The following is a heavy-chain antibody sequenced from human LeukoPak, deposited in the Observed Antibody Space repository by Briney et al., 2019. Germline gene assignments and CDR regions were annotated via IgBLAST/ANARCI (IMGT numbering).Heavy chain of an antibody. CDR3: ACPNDYSNYAIDY. CDR2: ISYDGSNK. V-gene: IGHV3-30*01. D-gene: IGHD4-11*01. CDR1: GFTFSSYA. Sequence: GGSLRLSCAASGFTFSSYAMHWVRQAPGKGLERVAVISYDGSNKYYADSVKGRFTISRDNSKNTLYLQMNSLRAEDTAVYYCACPNDYSNYAIDYWGQGTLVTVSS. J-gene: IGHJ4*02.